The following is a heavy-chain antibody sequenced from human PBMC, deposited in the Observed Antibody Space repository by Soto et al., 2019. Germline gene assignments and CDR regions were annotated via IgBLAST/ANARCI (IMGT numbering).Heavy chain of an antibody. J-gene: IGHJ4*02. CDR3: ARVLEFRDGYISHFDF. CDR1: GGTFRNYP. V-gene: IGHV1-69*01. D-gene: IGHD1-1*01. Sequence: QVQLVQSGAEVKKPGSSVKVSCKASGGTFRNYPFSWVRQAPGQGLEWMGGIIPIVGLPNYAQKFQGRVTITADESTTTVHMALSSLRAEDTAVYYCARVLEFRDGYISHFDFWGQGPLVTVSS. CDR2: IIPIVGLP.